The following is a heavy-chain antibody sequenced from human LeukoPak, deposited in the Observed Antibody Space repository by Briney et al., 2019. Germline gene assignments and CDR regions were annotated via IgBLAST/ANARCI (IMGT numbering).Heavy chain of an antibody. J-gene: IGHJ4*02. CDR3: ARVSRYYYDSSGFDY. CDR2: MNPNSGNT. D-gene: IGHD3-22*01. CDR1: GYTFTSYD. V-gene: IGHV1-8*01. Sequence: ASVKVSCKASGYTFTSYDINWVRQATGQGLEWMGWMNPNSGNTGYAQKLQGRVTMTTDTSTSTAYMELRSLRSDDTAVYYCARVSRYYYDSSGFDYWGQGTLVTVSS.